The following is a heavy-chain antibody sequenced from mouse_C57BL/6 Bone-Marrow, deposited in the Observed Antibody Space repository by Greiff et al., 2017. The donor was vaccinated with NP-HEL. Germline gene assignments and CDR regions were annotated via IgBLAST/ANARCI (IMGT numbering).Heavy chain of an antibody. D-gene: IGHD1-1*01. J-gene: IGHJ2*01. CDR2: IYPGSGNT. CDR1: GYTFTDYY. CDR3: ARCSSRYYFDY. Sequence: VQVVESGAELVRPGASVKLSCKASGYTFTDYYINWVKQRPGQGLEWIARIYPGSGNTYYNEKFKGKATLTAEKSSSTAYMQLSSLTSEDSAVYFCARCSSRYYFDYWGQGTTLTVSS. V-gene: IGHV1-76*01.